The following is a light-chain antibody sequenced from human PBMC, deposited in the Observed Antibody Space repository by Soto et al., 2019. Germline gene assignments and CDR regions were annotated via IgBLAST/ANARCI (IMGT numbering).Light chain of an antibody. CDR3: CSYAGSSTLV. V-gene: IGLV2-23*01. CDR2: EDS. Sequence: QSALTQPASVSGSPGQSITISCTGTSSDVGSYNLVSWYQQHPGKAPKLMIYEDSKRPSGVSNRFSASKSGNTASLTISGLQAEDEADYYCCSYAGSSTLVFGGGTKVTVL. CDR1: SSDVGSYNL. J-gene: IGLJ3*02.